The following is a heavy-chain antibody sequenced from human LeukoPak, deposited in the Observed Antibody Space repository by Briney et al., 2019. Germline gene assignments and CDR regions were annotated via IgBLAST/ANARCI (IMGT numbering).Heavy chain of an antibody. Sequence: PGGSLRLSCAASGFTVSSNYLSWVRQAPGKGLEWVSLIYSGGTTYYAESVKGRFTISRDNSKNTLYLQMNSLRAEDTAIYYCAKEAPNQSPTYDSSGFYYRYFDYWGQGTLVTVSS. CDR3: AKEAPNQSPTYDSSGFYYRYFDY. V-gene: IGHV3-53*01. CDR1: GFTVSSNY. CDR2: IYSGGTT. J-gene: IGHJ4*02. D-gene: IGHD3-22*01.